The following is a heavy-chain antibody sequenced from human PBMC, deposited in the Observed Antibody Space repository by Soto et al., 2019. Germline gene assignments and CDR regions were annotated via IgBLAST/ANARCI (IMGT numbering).Heavy chain of an antibody. CDR3: AKGGRYCSSSNCYFGV. CDR1: GFTFSISA. J-gene: IGHJ6*04. CDR2: ISASGGST. V-gene: IGHV3-23*01. Sequence: PGGSLRLSCAASGFTFSISAMSWVRQAPGKGLEWVSTISASGGSTNYADSVKGRFTISRDNSKNTLFLQMNSLRVEDTAVYYCAKGGRYCSSSNCYFGVWGKGTTVTSPQ. D-gene: IGHD2-2*01.